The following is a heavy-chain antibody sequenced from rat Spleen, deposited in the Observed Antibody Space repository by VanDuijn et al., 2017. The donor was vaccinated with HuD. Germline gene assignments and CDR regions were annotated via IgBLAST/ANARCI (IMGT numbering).Heavy chain of an antibody. CDR1: GFISSDYY. Sequence: EVQLVESDGGSVQPGRSLKLSCAASGFISSDYYMAWVRQAPTKGLEWVATINYDGSSTFYRDSLKSRFTISRDNAKNILYLQMDSLRSEDTATYYCARQDYYFDYWGQGVMVTVSS. D-gene: IGHD1-6*01. V-gene: IGHV5-29*01. CDR2: INYDGSST. CDR3: ARQDYYFDY. J-gene: IGHJ2*01.